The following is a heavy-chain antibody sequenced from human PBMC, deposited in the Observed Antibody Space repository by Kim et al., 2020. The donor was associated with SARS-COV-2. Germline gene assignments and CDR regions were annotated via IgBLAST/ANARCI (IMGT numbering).Heavy chain of an antibody. D-gene: IGHD3-22*01. CDR2: IIPIFGTA. Sequence: SVKVSCKASGGTFSSYAISWVRQAPGQGLEWMGGIIPIFGTANYAQKFQGRVTITADESTSTAYMELSSLRSEDTAVYYCARVMDGSWDDSSGYIVFDYWGQGTLVTVSS. V-gene: IGHV1-69*13. CDR1: GGTFSSYA. CDR3: ARVMDGSWDDSSGYIVFDY. J-gene: IGHJ4*02.